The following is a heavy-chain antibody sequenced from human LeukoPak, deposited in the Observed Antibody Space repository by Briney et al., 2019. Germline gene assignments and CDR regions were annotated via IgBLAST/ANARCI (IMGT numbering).Heavy chain of an antibody. CDR3: ARDPRGYFDY. V-gene: IGHV1-69*04. CDR1: GGTFSSYA. J-gene: IGHJ4*02. Sequence: SVKVSCRASGGTFSSYAIGWVRQAPGQGLEWMGRIIPILGIANYAQKFQGRVTITADKSTSTAYMELSSLRSEDTAVYYCARDPRGYFDYWGQGTLVTVSS. CDR2: IIPILGIA.